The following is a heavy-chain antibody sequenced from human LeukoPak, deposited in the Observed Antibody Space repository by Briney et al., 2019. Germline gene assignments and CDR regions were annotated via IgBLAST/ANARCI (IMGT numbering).Heavy chain of an antibody. D-gene: IGHD7-27*01. CDR1: GFTFSIYT. J-gene: IGHJ3*02. CDR3: ARDLHSGEVDI. CDR2: ISSSSTYI. Sequence: GGSLRLSCAASGFTFSIYTMNWVRQAPGKGLEWVSSISSSSTYIYYADSVKGRFAIPRDNAKNSLYLQMNSLRAEDTAVYYCARDLHSGEVDIWGQGTMVTVSS. V-gene: IGHV3-21*01.